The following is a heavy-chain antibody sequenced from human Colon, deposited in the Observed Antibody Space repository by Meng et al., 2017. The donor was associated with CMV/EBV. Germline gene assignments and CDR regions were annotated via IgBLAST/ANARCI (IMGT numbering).Heavy chain of an antibody. CDR2: MNHSGNI. CDR1: GVFSGYY. V-gene: IGHV4-34*01. D-gene: IGHD3-3*01. Sequence: GVFSGYYWSWIRQPPGKGLEWIGEMNHSGNINHNPSLKSRLTISIDTSKNQFSLKLNSMTAADTAVYYCARGRGRMTVFGVVIGFDSWGQGTLVTVSS. CDR3: ARGRGRMTVFGVVIGFDS. J-gene: IGHJ4*02.